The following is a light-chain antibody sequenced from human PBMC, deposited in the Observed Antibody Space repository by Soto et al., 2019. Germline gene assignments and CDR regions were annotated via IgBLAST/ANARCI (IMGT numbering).Light chain of an antibody. CDR3: AAWDDSLSGLV. V-gene: IGLV1-47*01. CDR1: SSNIGTNY. CDR2: RSN. J-gene: IGLJ1*01. Sequence: QSVLTQPPSASGTSGQRVTISCSGSSSNIGTNYVYWYQQLQGTAPKFLIYRSNQRPSGVPDRFSGSKSGTSASLAISGLRSEDEADYYCAAWDDSLSGLVFGTGTKVTVL.